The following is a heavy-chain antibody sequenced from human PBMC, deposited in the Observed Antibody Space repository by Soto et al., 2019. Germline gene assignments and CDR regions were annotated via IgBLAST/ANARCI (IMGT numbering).Heavy chain of an antibody. CDR2: IYPSVSS. D-gene: IGHD2-15*01. Sequence: PSETLSLTCSVSGFAISRGYYWSWVRQPPGKGLEWIGSIYPSVSSYHNPSLATRLRLSIDMPKNQSTLNMTSVTAADTALYFCAREKVGKTLFDNWGQRNQVPVSP. CDR1: GFAISRGYY. J-gene: IGHJ4*02. CDR3: AREKVGKTLFDN. V-gene: IGHV4-38-2*02.